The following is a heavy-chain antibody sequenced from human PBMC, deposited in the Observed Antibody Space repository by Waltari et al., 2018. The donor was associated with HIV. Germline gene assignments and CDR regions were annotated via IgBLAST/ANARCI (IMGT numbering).Heavy chain of an antibody. CDR3: AKGQTLYWYFDL. V-gene: IGHV3-9*01. CDR2: ISWNSGSI. J-gene: IGHJ2*01. CDR1: GFTFDDYA. Sequence: EVQLVESGGGLVQPGRSLRLSCAASGFTFDDYAMHWVRQAPGKGLEWVSGISWNSGSIGYADSVKGRFTISRDNAKNSLCLQMNSLRAEDTALYYCAKGQTLYWYFDLWGRGTLVTVSS.